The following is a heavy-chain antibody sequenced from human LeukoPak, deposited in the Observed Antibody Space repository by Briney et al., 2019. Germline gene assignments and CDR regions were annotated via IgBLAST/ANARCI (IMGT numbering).Heavy chain of an antibody. J-gene: IGHJ6*03. Sequence: GGSLRLSCAASGFTFSSYSMNWVRQAPGKGLEWVSSISSSSSYIYYADSVKGRFTISRDNAKNSLYLQMNSLRAEDTAVYYCASGQPKGSIAVPGEKYYMDVWGKGTTVTVSS. CDR3: ASGQPKGSIAVPGEKYYMDV. CDR1: GFTFSSYS. CDR2: ISSSSSYI. D-gene: IGHD6-19*01. V-gene: IGHV3-21*01.